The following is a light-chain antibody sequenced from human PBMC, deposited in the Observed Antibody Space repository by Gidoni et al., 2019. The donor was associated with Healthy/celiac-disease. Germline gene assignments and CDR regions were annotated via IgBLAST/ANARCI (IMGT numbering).Light chain of an antibody. V-gene: IGKV3-11*01. CDR3: QQRSNWPRT. CDR2: DAS. J-gene: IGKJ1*01. CDR1: QSVSSY. Sequence: EIVLTQSPATLSLSPGERATLSCRASQSVSSYLAWDQQKHGQAPRLLIYDASNRATGIPARFSGSGSGTDFTRTISSLEPEDFAVYYCQQRSNWPRTFGQGTKVEIK.